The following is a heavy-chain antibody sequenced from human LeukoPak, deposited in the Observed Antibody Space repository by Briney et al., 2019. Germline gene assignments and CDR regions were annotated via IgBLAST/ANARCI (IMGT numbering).Heavy chain of an antibody. CDR3: ARDSSTMVRGPDGTFDY. CDR1: GFTFSSYG. D-gene: IGHD3-10*01. V-gene: IGHV3-33*01. Sequence: GGSLRLSCVASGFTFSSYGIHWVRQAPDKGLEWVAVIWYDGNNKYYADSVKGRFTISRDNSKNTLYLQMNSLRAEGTAVYYCARDSSTMVRGPDGTFDYWGQGTLVTVSS. J-gene: IGHJ4*02. CDR2: IWYDGNNK.